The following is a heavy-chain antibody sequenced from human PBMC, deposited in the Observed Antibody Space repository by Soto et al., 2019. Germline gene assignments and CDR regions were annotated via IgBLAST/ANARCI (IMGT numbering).Heavy chain of an antibody. CDR2: INADGSKK. V-gene: IGHV3-7*03. J-gene: IGHJ4*02. Sequence: DVQLVESGGALVQPGGSLGLSCAVSGFTVSAKWMSWVRQAPGKGLECLANINADGSKKFYVDSVKGRFTISKDNAKNSLSLQLGSLRADDTAVYYCAREMHLGSGWGDIDIWGRGTMVTVSS. CDR1: GFTVSAKW. D-gene: IGHD6-19*01. CDR3: AREMHLGSGWGDIDI.